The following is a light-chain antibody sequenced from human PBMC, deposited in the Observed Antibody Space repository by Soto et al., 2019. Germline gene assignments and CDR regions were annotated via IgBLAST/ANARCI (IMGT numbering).Light chain of an antibody. J-gene: IGKJ2*01. CDR1: QNISVW. Sequence: DIQMTQSPSTLSASVGDGVTITCRASQNISVWLAWYQQRPGKAPKFLIYDASNLETGVSSRFSGSGSGTEFTLTIRSLQPDDFATYYCQQYDSSSPTFGQGTKLGIK. CDR3: QQYDSSSPT. CDR2: DAS. V-gene: IGKV1-5*01.